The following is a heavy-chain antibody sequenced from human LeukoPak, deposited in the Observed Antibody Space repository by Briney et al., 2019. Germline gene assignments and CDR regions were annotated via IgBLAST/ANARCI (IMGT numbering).Heavy chain of an antibody. Sequence: ASVKVSCKASGYTFTSYDINWVRQATGQGLEWMGWMNPNSGNTGYAQKFQGRVTMTRNTSISTAYMELSSLRSEDTAVYYCARGFSLYSSSWYVIGYWGQGTLVTVSS. CDR1: GYTFTSYD. J-gene: IGHJ4*02. CDR2: MNPNSGNT. V-gene: IGHV1-8*01. D-gene: IGHD6-13*01. CDR3: ARGFSLYSSSWYVIGY.